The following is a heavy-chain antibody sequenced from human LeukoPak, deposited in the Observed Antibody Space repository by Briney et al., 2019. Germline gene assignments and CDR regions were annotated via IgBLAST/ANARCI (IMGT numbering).Heavy chain of an antibody. CDR1: GYRFPTYW. Sequence: GEPLKISLQGSGYRFPTYWFGWVRPRPGTSLGWVGIIYPNDADTRLSPSFQGQVTISADKSIRTAYLQCSSLKASDTAMYYCARGRGATVITNFDYWGQGTLVTVSS. CDR3: ARGRGATVITNFDY. J-gene: IGHJ4*02. CDR2: IYPNDADT. D-gene: IGHD4-23*01. V-gene: IGHV5-51*01.